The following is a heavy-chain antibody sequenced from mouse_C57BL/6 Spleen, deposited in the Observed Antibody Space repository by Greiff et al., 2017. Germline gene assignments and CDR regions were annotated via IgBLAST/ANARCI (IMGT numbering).Heavy chain of an antibody. V-gene: IGHV1-39*01. CDR1: GYSFPDYN. CDR3: ARGGDPFTTAYAMDY. J-gene: IGHJ4*01. CDR2: INPNYGTT. D-gene: IGHD1-2*01. Sequence: VQLQQSGPELVKPGASVKISCKASGYSFPDYNMNWVKQSNGKSLEWIGVINPNYGTTSYNQKFKGKATLTVDQSSSTAYMQLNSLTSEDSAVXYCARGGDPFTTAYAMDYWGQGTSVTVSS.